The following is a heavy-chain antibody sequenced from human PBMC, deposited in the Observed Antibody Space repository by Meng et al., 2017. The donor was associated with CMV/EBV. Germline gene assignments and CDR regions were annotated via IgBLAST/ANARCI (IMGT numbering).Heavy chain of an antibody. Sequence: ASVKVSFKASGYTFTGYYMHWVRQAPGQGLEWMGWINPNSGGTNYAQKFQGRVTMTRDTSISTAYMELSRLRSDDTAVYYCARGIWFGEPGGMDVWGQGTTVTVSS. CDR3: ARGIWFGEPGGMDV. J-gene: IGHJ6*02. D-gene: IGHD3-10*01. V-gene: IGHV1-2*02. CDR2: INPNSGGT. CDR1: GYTFTGYY.